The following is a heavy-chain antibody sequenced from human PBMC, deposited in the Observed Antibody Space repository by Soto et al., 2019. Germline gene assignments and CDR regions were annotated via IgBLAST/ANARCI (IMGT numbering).Heavy chain of an antibody. CDR3: ARGIRFLEWLRPHYYGMDV. V-gene: IGHV3-7*04. CDR1: GFTCSSYW. D-gene: IGHD3-3*01. Sequence: GGSLRLSCAASGFTCSSYWMSWVRQAPGKGLEWVANIKQDGSEKYYVDSVKGRFTISRDNAKNSLYLQMNSLRAEDTAVYYCARGIRFLEWLRPHYYGMDVWGQGTTVTVSS. CDR2: IKQDGSEK. J-gene: IGHJ6*02.